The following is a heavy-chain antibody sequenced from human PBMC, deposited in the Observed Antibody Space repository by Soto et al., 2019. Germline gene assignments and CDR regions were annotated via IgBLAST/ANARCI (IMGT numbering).Heavy chain of an antibody. V-gene: IGHV3-11*01. Sequence: QVQLVESGGALVKPGGSLRLSCAASGFSFRDYYMSWIRQAPGKGLEWLSYISGSGNTIYYADSVKGRFIISRDNAKNALFLQMNSLRADDTALYYCARDRLPMVVVVMGWFDPWGQGTLVTVSS. CDR1: GFSFRDYY. CDR3: ARDRLPMVVVVMGWFDP. J-gene: IGHJ5*02. D-gene: IGHD3-22*01. CDR2: ISGSGNTI.